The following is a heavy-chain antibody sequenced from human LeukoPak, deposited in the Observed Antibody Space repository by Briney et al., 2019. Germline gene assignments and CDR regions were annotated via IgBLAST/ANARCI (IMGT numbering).Heavy chain of an antibody. CDR3: ASTTTMVRGADYYFDY. CDR2: IYYSGST. Sequence: SETLSLTCTVSGGSISSSSYYWGWIRQPPGKGLEWIGSIYYSGSTYYNPSLKSRVTISVDTSKNQFSLKLRSVTAADTAVYYCASTTTMVRGADYYFDYWGQGTLVTVSS. J-gene: IGHJ4*02. D-gene: IGHD3-10*01. CDR1: GGSISSSSYY. V-gene: IGHV4-39*07.